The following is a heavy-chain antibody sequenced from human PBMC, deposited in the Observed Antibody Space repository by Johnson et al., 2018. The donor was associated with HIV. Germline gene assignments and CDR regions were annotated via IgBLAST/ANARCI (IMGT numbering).Heavy chain of an antibody. CDR3: SSADFFEI. D-gene: IGHD3-3*01. CDR2: ISSSRSTI. J-gene: IGHJ3*02. V-gene: IGHV3-11*04. CDR1: GFTFSDYY. Sequence: QVQLVESGGGLVQPGRSLRLSCAASGFTFSDYYMSWIRQAPGTGLEWVSYISSSRSTIYYADSVKGRFTISRYNAKNSLYLQMNSLRFEDTAVYSGSSADFFEIWGQGTVVTVSS.